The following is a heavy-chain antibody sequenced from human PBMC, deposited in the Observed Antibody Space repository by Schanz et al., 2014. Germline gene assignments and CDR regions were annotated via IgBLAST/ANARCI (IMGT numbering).Heavy chain of an antibody. J-gene: IGHJ4*02. D-gene: IGHD6-19*01. CDR1: GFSFSSYS. V-gene: IGHV3-48*04. Sequence: EADLVESGGGLIQRGESLRLSCSASGFSFSSYSMNWVRQAPGKGLEWVSYICSSGNTIYYADSVKGRFTISRDNAKNSLFLQMNRLRAEDTALYYCAIIGVMVAVAGTRADYWGQGTLVTVSS. CDR3: AIIGVMVAVAGTRADY. CDR2: ICSSGNTI.